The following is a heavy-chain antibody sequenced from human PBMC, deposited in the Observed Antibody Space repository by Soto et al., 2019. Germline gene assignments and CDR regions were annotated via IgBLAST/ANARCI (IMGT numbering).Heavy chain of an antibody. D-gene: IGHD1-1*01. CDR3: ARHAGTYYFSDMDV. CDR2: VIPILGTT. V-gene: IGHV1-69*12. CDR1: GGTFSTYA. Sequence: QVQLVQSGAEVKKPGSSVKVSCKASGGTFSTYAISWVRQAPGQVLEWMGGVIPILGTTNNAQKFQGRVTITADESTGTAYMELSSLRSEDTAVYFCARHAGTYYFSDMDVWGHGTMVTVSS. J-gene: IGHJ6*02.